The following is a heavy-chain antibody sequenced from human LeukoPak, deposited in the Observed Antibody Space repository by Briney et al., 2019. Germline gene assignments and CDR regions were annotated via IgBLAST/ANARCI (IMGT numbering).Heavy chain of an antibody. D-gene: IGHD3-3*01. CDR1: GFTFSSYA. V-gene: IGHV3-23*01. J-gene: IGHJ4*02. CDR3: AKESSLWSGYYPLDY. Sequence: GGSLRLSCAASGFTFSSYAMGWVRQAPGKGLEWVSAISGSGGSTYYADSVKGRFTISRDNSKNTLYLQMNSLRAEDTAVYYCAKESSLWSGYYPLDYWGQGTLVTVSS. CDR2: ISGSGGST.